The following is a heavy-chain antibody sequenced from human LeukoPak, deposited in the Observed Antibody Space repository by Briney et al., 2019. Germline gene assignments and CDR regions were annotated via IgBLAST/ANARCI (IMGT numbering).Heavy chain of an antibody. J-gene: IGHJ4*02. CDR2: IKQDGSET. CDR3: ARDFAAAVG. CDR1: GFTFSNYR. D-gene: IGHD2-15*01. V-gene: IGHV3-7*01. Sequence: PGGSLRLSCAASGFTFSNYRMSWVRQAPGKGLEWVANIKQDGSETHYVDSVRGRFNVSRDNAVFLQMNSLGVEDTAIYYCARDFAAAVGWGQGTLVTVSS.